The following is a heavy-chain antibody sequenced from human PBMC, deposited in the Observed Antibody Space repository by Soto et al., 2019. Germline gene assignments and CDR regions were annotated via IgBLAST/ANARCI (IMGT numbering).Heavy chain of an antibody. D-gene: IGHD6-13*01. J-gene: IGHJ3*02. Sequence: ETLSRTCTVSGGSISSSSYYSGWIRQPPGKGMEWIGSIYHRGSTYYNPSLKSRATISVDTSKNQCSLKLSSVTAADTAVYYRARGIAAAGSDAFDIWGQGTRVTVSS. CDR2: IYHRGST. CDR3: ARGIAAAGSDAFDI. CDR1: GGSISSSSYY. V-gene: IGHV4-39*01.